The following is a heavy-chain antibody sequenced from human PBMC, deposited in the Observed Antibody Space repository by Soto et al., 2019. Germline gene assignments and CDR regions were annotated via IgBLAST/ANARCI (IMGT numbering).Heavy chain of an antibody. CDR3: ARVGRGFCSSTRCYTDGFDL. V-gene: IGHV3-48*02. Sequence: QLVESGGGLVQPGGSLRLSCAASGFTFSLYPVNWVRQAPGKGLEWLSYISPSNSTIYYADSVKGRFTISRDNAKNSLDLQMNGLRDDDTAVHYCARVGRGFCSSTRCYTDGFDLWGQGTVVTVST. D-gene: IGHD2-2*01. J-gene: IGHJ3*01. CDR2: ISPSNSTI. CDR1: GFTFSLYP.